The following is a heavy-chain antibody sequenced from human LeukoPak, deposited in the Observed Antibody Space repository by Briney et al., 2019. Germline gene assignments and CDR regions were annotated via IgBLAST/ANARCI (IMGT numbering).Heavy chain of an antibody. CDR1: GYTFTSFA. CDR3: ARAEVYCSRSTCFLY. CDR2: INTNTGNP. J-gene: IGHJ4*02. V-gene: IGHV7-4-1*02. D-gene: IGHD2-15*01. Sequence: ASVKVSCKTSGYTFTSFAINWVRQAPGQGLEWMGWINTNTGNPTYAQGFTGRFVFSLDTSVTTAYLHISSLQAEDTAVYYCARAEVYCSRSTCFLYWGQGTLVTVSS.